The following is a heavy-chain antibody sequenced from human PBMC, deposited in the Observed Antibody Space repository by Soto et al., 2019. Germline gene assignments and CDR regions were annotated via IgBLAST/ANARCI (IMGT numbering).Heavy chain of an antibody. CDR2: IYYSGST. CDR1: GGSISRYY. D-gene: IGHD6-6*01. CDR3: ARLDSSSSPYYYYMAV. Sequence: PSDTLSLTWTVSGGSISRYYWSWIRQPPGKGLEWIGYIYYSGSTNYNPSLKSRVTISVDTSKNQFSLKLSSVTAADTAVYYCARLDSSSSPYYYYMAVWGKGTTVTVSS. J-gene: IGHJ6*03. V-gene: IGHV4-59*08.